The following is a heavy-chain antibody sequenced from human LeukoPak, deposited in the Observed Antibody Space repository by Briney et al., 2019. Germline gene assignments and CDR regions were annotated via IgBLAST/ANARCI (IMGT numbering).Heavy chain of an antibody. J-gene: IGHJ4*02. D-gene: IGHD3-3*01. CDR2: INHSGST. CDR3: ARSLAFGVVIIPYFDY. CDR1: GGSISSYY. V-gene: IGHV4-34*01. Sequence: PSETLSLTCTVSGGSISSYYWSWIRQPPGKGLEWIGEINHSGSTNYNPSLKSRVTISVDTSKNQFSLKLSSVTAADTAVYYCARSLAFGVVIIPYFDYWGQGTLVTVSS.